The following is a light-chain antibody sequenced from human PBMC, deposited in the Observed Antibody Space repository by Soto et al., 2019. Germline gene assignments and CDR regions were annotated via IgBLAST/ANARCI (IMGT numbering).Light chain of an antibody. CDR2: GAS. CDR1: QSVRSSY. CDR3: QQYGSSPGFT. V-gene: IGKV3-20*01. Sequence: EIVLTQSPGTLSLSPGERATLSCRASQSVRSSYLAWYQQKPGQAPRLLIYGASSRATGIPDRFSGSGSGTDFTLTISRLELDDFAVYYCQQYGSSPGFTFGPGTKVDIK. J-gene: IGKJ3*01.